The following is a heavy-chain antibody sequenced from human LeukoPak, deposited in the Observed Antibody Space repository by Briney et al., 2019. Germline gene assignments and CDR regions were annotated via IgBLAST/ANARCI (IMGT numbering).Heavy chain of an antibody. CDR3: AKDSMGGYYGDQVIDY. D-gene: IGHD4-17*01. CDR1: GGSISSSN. CDR2: ISGSGGST. J-gene: IGHJ4*02. V-gene: IGHV3-23*01. Sequence: PSGTLSLTCAVSGGSISSSNWWSWVRQAPGKGLEWVSAISGSGGSTYYADSVKGRFTISRDNSKNTLYLQMNSLRAEDTAVYYCAKDSMGGYYGDQVIDYWGQGTLVTVSS.